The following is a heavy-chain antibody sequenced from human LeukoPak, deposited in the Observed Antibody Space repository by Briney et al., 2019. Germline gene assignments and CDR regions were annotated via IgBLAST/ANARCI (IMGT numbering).Heavy chain of an antibody. CDR3: ARGGQGYDLNWFDP. CDR1: GFTFNNYG. Sequence: GGSLRLSCAASGFTFNNYGMHWVRQAPGKGLEWVAIISYDGSNKYYADSVKGRFTISRDNSKNTLYLQMNSLRAEDTAVYYCARGGQGYDLNWFDPWGQGTLVTVSS. J-gene: IGHJ5*02. D-gene: IGHD3-3*01. CDR2: ISYDGSNK. V-gene: IGHV3-30*19.